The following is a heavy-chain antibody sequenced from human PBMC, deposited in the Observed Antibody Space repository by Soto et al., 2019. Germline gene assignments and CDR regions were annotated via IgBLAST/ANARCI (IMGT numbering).Heavy chain of an antibody. V-gene: IGHV1-18*01. CDR1: GYTFTNYG. CDR3: AREGYCISTSCRHYDYYGMDV. J-gene: IGHJ6*02. D-gene: IGHD2-2*01. CDR2: ISAYNGNT. Sequence: QVQLVQSGAEVKKPGASVKVSCKASGYTFTNYGISWVRQAPGQGLEWMGWISAYNGNTNYAQKFQGRVTMTTDTSTGTAYMERRSLRSDDTAVYYCAREGYCISTSCRHYDYYGMDVWGQGTTVTVSS.